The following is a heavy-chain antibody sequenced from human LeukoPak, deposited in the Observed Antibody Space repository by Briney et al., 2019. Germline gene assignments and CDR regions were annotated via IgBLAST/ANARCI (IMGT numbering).Heavy chain of an antibody. CDR2: IYYSGRT. CDR3: ARATDVYSFDY. Sequence: SQTLSLTCTVSGGSISSGDYYWSWIRQPPGKGLEWIGYIYYSGRTYYNPSLKSRVTISVDTSKNQFSLELSSVTAADTAVYYCARATDVYSFDYWGQGTLVTVSS. V-gene: IGHV4-30-4*01. CDR1: GGSISSGDYY. J-gene: IGHJ4*02.